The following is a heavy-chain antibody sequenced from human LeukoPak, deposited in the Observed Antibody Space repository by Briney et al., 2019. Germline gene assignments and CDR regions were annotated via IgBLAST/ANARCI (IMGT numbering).Heavy chain of an antibody. V-gene: IGHV3-33*01. Sequence: GGSLRLSCAASGFTFSRYGMHWVRQAPGKGLEWVAVIWYDGSNKYYADSVKGRFTISRDNSKNTLYLQMNSLRAEDTAVYYCARDRGYSGYATTDYWGQGTLVTVSS. CDR2: IWYDGSNK. D-gene: IGHD5-12*01. J-gene: IGHJ4*02. CDR3: ARDRGYSGYATTDY. CDR1: GFTFSRYG.